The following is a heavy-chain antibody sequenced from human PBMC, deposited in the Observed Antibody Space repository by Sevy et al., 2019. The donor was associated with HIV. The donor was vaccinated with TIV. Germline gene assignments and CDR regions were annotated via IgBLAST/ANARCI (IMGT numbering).Heavy chain of an antibody. V-gene: IGHV3-74*03. CDR1: GFTLSSHW. Sequence: GGSLRLSCAGSGFTLSSHWMLWVRQAPGKGPVWVSSISGDGTATKYGDSVKGRFTISRDDAKNTLYLQMNSLRVDDTAVYYCARKGDGDLDYWGQGTLVTVSS. D-gene: IGHD3-16*01. J-gene: IGHJ4*02. CDR3: ARKGDGDLDY. CDR2: ISGDGTAT.